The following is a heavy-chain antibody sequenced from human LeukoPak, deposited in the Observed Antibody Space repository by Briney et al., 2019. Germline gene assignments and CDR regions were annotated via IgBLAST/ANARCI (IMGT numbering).Heavy chain of an antibody. CDR2: VYYSGTT. J-gene: IGHJ5*02. Sequence: SETLSLTCTVSGGSMSSYYWSWIRQPPGKGLEGIGYVYYSGTTNYNPSLRSRVTISVDTSKNQFSLKLSSVTAADTAVYYCARGGIQLWSNNWVDPWGQGILVTVSS. V-gene: IGHV4-59*01. CDR1: GGSMSSYY. D-gene: IGHD5-18*01. CDR3: ARGGIQLWSNNWVDP.